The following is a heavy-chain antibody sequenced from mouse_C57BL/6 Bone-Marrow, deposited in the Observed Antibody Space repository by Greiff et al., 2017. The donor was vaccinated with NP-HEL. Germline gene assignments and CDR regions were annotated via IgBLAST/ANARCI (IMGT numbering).Heavy chain of an antibody. J-gene: IGHJ3*01. CDR3: ARDDDYDPFAY. CDR1: GFTFSDFY. D-gene: IGHD2-4*01. V-gene: IGHV7-1*01. CDR2: SRNKANDYTT. Sequence: EVNVVESGGGLVQPGRSLRLSCATSGFTFSDFYMEWVRQAPGKGLEWIAASRNKANDYTTEYSASVKGRFIVSRNTSQSILYRQMNALRAEDTAIYYCARDDDYDPFAYWGQGTLVTVSA.